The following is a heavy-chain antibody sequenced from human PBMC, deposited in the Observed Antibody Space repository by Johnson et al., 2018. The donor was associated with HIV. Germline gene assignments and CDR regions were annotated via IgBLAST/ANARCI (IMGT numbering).Heavy chain of an antibody. D-gene: IGHD6-13*01. Sequence: VHLVESGGGVVQPGGSLRLSCAASGFTFSAYGMHWVRQAPGKGLEWVAVISYDGSNKYYADSVKGRFTISRDNSKNTLYLQMNSLRAEDTAVYYCAKRRGVFFDAFDIWGQGTMVTVSS. CDR3: AKRRGVFFDAFDI. CDR2: ISYDGSNK. V-gene: IGHV3-30*18. CDR1: GFTFSAYG. J-gene: IGHJ3*02.